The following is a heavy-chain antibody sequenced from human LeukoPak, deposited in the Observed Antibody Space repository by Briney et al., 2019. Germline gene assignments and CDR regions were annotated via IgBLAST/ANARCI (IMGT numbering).Heavy chain of an antibody. CDR1: GFTVSSNY. CDR2: IYSGGST. D-gene: IGHD6-19*01. J-gene: IGHJ6*03. V-gene: IGHV3-53*01. Sequence: GGSLRLSCAASGFTVSSNYMSWVRQAPGKGLGWVSFIYSGGSTYYADSVKGRFTLSRDNSKNTQYLQMNNLKAEDTAVYDCARVPVAGTFPIGYMDVWGKGTTVTVSS. CDR3: ARVPVAGTFPIGYMDV.